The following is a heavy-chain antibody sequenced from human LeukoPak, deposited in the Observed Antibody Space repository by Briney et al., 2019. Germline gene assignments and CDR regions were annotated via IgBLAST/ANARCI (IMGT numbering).Heavy chain of an antibody. Sequence: QPGRSLRLSCAASAFTFSSYGMHWVRQAPGKGLEWVAIISYDGSNKYYPDSVKGRFTISRDDSKNTLYLQMNSLRTEDTAVYYCAKELTRPNRPVAGLNYWGQGTLVTVSS. J-gene: IGHJ4*02. D-gene: IGHD6-19*01. CDR3: AKELTRPNRPVAGLNY. CDR2: ISYDGSNK. CDR1: AFTFSSYG. V-gene: IGHV3-30*18.